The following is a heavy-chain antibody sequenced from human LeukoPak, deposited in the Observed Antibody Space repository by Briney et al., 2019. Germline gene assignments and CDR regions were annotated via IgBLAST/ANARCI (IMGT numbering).Heavy chain of an antibody. CDR3: IRGVALDY. CDR2: IKSKTDGGTT. D-gene: IGHD3-10*01. Sequence: GGSLRLSCAASGFTVSSNYMSWVRQAPGKGLEWVGRIKSKTDGGTTDYAAPVKGRFTISRGDSKNTLYLQMNSLKTEDTAVYYCIRGVALDYWGQGTLVTVSS. CDR1: GFTVSSNY. V-gene: IGHV3-15*01. J-gene: IGHJ4*02.